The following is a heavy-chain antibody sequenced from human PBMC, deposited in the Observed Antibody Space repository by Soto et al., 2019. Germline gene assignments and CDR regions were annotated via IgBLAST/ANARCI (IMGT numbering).Heavy chain of an antibody. CDR3: ASRSTIFGVVIASFDY. J-gene: IGHJ4*02. CDR1: GGTFSSYA. CDR2: IIPIFGTA. Sequence: ASVKVSCKASGGTFSSYAISWVRQAPGQGLEWMGGIIPIFGTANYAQKFQGRVTITADESTSTAYMELSSLRSGDTAVYYCASRSTIFGVVIASFDYWGQGTLVTVSS. D-gene: IGHD3-3*01. V-gene: IGHV1-69*13.